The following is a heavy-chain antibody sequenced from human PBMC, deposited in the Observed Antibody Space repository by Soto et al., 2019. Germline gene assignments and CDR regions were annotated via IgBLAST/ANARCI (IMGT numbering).Heavy chain of an antibody. Sequence: SETLSLTCTVSGDSVGNENYYWAWIRQSPGKGLEWIGYIYYSGTTNYNSHLKSRVTLSVDTSRNQFSLSLTSLTAADTAVYFCARSQRGRTAFTFDYWGQGVLVTSPQ. CDR3: ARSQRGRTAFTFDY. D-gene: IGHD1-26*01. CDR1: GDSVGNENYY. CDR2: IYYSGTT. J-gene: IGHJ4*02. V-gene: IGHV4-61*01.